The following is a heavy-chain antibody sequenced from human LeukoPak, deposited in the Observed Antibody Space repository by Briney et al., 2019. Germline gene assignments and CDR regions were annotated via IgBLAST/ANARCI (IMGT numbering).Heavy chain of an antibody. J-gene: IGHJ4*02. Sequence: PGGSLRLSCAASGFTFSSYGMHWVRQAPGKGLEWVTFIRYDGSNKYYTDSVKGRFTISRDNSKNTLYLQMNSLRAEDTAVYYCAKDRYVGIAAPYPFDYWGQGTLATLSS. CDR1: GFTFSSYG. D-gene: IGHD6-13*01. CDR2: IRYDGSNK. CDR3: AKDRYVGIAAPYPFDY. V-gene: IGHV3-30*02.